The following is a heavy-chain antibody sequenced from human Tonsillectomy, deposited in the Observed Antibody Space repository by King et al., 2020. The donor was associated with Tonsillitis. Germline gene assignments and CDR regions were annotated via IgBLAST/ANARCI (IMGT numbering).Heavy chain of an antibody. CDR1: GGAFSTYA. D-gene: IGHD3-22*01. J-gene: IGHJ4*02. CDR3: ARGDYYDSSGYYDY. Sequence: VQLVESGAEVKKPGSSVKVSCKASGGAFSTYAISWVRQAPGQGLEWMGGIIPIFGTANYAQKFQGRVTITADESTSTAYMELSSLRSEDTAVYYCARGDYYDSSGYYDYGGQGTLVPVSS. CDR2: IIPIFGTA. V-gene: IGHV1-69*01.